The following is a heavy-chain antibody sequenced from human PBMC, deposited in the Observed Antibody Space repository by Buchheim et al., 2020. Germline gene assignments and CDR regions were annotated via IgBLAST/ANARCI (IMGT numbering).Heavy chain of an antibody. Sequence: QVQLVQSGAEVKKPGASVKVSCKASGYTFTGYYMHWVRQAPGQGLEWMGWINPNSGGTNYAQKFQGWVTMTRDTSISTAYLQWSSLKASDTAMYYCARRDDSSPNWFDPWGQGTL. J-gene: IGHJ5*02. CDR2: INPNSGGT. D-gene: IGHD6-13*01. V-gene: IGHV1-2*04. CDR3: ARRDDSSPNWFDP. CDR1: GYTFTGYY.